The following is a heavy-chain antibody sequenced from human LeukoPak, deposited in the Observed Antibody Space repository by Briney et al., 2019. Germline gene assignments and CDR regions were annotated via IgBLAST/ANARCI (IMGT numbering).Heavy chain of an antibody. V-gene: IGHV3-30-3*01. CDR1: GFTFSSYA. J-gene: IGHJ4*02. CDR2: ISYDGSNK. CDR3: AREVIPRGPFDY. D-gene: IGHD2-21*01. Sequence: GSLRLSCAASGFTFSSYAMHWVRQAPGKGLEWVAVISYDGSNKYYADSVKGRFTISRDNSKNTLYLQMNSLRAEDTAVYYCAREVIPRGPFDYWGQGTLVTVSS.